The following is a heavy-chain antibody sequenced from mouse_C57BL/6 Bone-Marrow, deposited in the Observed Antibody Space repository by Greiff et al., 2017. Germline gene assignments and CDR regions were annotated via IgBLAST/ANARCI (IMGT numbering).Heavy chain of an antibody. CDR1: GYTFTSYW. J-gene: IGHJ1*03. CDR3: APTGTDYWYFDV. Sequence: QVQLQQPGAELVMPGASVKLSCKASGYTFTSYWMHWVKQRPGQGLEWIGEIDPSDSYTNYNQKFKGKTTLTVDKTSSTAYMQLSSLTSEDSAVYNCAPTGTDYWYFDVWGTGTTVTVSS. CDR2: IDPSDSYT. V-gene: IGHV1-69*01. D-gene: IGHD4-1*02.